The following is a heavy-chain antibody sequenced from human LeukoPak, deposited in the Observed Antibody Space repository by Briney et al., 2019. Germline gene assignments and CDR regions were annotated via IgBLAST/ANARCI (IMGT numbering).Heavy chain of an antibody. J-gene: IGHJ4*02. CDR1: GFTFSGYY. CDR2: ITGSSTYT. D-gene: IGHD3-16*01. CDR3: ARISGSYVFDY. Sequence: GGSLRLSCAASGFTFSGYYMTWIRQAPGKGLEWVSSITGSSTYTNYADSVKGRFAISRDNAENSLYLQMNSLRAEDTAVYYCARISGSYVFDYWGQGTLVTVSS. V-gene: IGHV3-11*03.